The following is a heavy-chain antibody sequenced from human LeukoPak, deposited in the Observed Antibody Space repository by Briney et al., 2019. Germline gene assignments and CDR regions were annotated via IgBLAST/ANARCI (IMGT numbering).Heavy chain of an antibody. D-gene: IGHD6-13*01. V-gene: IGHV3-64*01. Sequence: GGSLRLSCAASGYTFSTYAMPWVRQAPGKGLQYVSGITSNGGSTYYANSVKGRFTISRDNSKNTLYLQMGSLRAEDMAVYYCPRQAAGVVYWGQGTLVTVSS. CDR3: PRQAAGVVY. CDR1: GYTFSTYA. CDR2: ITSNGGST. J-gene: IGHJ4*02.